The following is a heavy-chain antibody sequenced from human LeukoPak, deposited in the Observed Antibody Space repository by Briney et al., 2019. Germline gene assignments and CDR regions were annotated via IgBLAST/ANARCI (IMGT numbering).Heavy chain of an antibody. Sequence: GGSLRLSCAASGFTVSSNYMSWVRQAPGKGLVWVSRISPTGSTTSYADSVKGRFTVSRDNAKNTLYLQVNNLRAEDTAVYYCARGPNSNWSGLDFWGQGTLLTVSS. J-gene: IGHJ4*02. V-gene: IGHV3-74*01. CDR2: ISPTGSTT. D-gene: IGHD6-6*01. CDR1: GFTVSSNY. CDR3: ARGPNSNWSGLDF.